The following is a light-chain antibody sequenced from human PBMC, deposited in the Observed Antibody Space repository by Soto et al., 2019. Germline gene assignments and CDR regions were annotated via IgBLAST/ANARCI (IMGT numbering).Light chain of an antibody. CDR2: GAS. CDR3: QQYNNWWT. Sequence: ERVMTQSPVTLSMSPGERATLSSRAGESVSSNLAWYQQKPGQAPRLLIYGASTRATGVPARFTGSGSGTEFTLTISSLQFDDSAVYYCQQYNNWWTFGQGTKVDIK. V-gene: IGKV3-15*01. CDR1: ESVSSN. J-gene: IGKJ1*01.